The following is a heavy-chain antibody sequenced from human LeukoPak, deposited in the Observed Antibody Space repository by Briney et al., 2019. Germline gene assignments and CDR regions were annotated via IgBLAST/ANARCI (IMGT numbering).Heavy chain of an antibody. Sequence: GGSLRLSCAASGFTFDDYAMHWVRQAPGKGLEWVSGISWNSGRIAYADSVKGRFTISRDNAKNSLYLQMNSLRAEDTALYYCASGGIYYGAAFGFWGQGTLVTVSS. D-gene: IGHD1-26*01. V-gene: IGHV3-9*01. CDR1: GFTFDDYA. CDR3: ASGGIYYGAAFGF. CDR2: ISWNSGRI. J-gene: IGHJ4*02.